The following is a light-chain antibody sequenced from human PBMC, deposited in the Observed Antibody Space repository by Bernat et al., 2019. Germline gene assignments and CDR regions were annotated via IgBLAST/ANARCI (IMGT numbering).Light chain of an antibody. V-gene: IGKV3-15*01. CDR3: QHYSNWPLT. Sequence: IVMTQSPATPSVSPGERATLSCRASQSVRSTLAWYQQIPGQAPRLLIYGASTRATGIPARFSGSGSGTEFTLTISSLQSEDFAVYYCQHYSNWPLTFGGGTKVEIK. CDR2: GAS. J-gene: IGKJ4*01. CDR1: QSVRST.